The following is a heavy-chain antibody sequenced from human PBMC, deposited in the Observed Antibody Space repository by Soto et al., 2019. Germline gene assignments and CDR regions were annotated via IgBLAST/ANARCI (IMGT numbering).Heavy chain of an antibody. V-gene: IGHV1-69*13. D-gene: IGHD5-12*01. CDR3: ARGGVDVVATSAFDY. Sequence: ASVKVSCKASGATYSTSAISWVRQAPGQGLEWMGGINPILGTPDYAHKFQGRVTITADESTSTVYMELGSLRSEDTALYFCARGGVDVVATSAFDYWGQGTLVTV. CDR1: GATYSTSA. CDR2: INPILGTP. J-gene: IGHJ4*02.